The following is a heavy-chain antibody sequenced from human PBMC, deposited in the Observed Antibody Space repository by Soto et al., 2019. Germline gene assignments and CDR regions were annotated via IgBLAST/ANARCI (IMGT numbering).Heavy chain of an antibody. J-gene: IGHJ4*02. Sequence: PGGSLRLSCAASGFRFSNYAMSWVRQAPGKGLEWVSAISGSGGSTNYADSVRGRFTISRDNSRNTLYLQMNSLRAEDTAIYYCANSADFDNWGQGTLVTVSS. CDR1: GFRFSNYA. CDR3: ANSADFDN. V-gene: IGHV3-23*01. CDR2: ISGSGGST.